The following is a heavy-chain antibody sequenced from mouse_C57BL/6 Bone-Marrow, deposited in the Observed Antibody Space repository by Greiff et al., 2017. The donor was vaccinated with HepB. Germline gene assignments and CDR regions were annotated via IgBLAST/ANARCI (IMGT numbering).Heavy chain of an antibody. CDR3: ARWTGLYYYAMDY. V-gene: IGHV1-61*01. Sequence: QVQLKQPGAELVRPGSSVKLSCKASGYTFTSYWMDWVKQRPGQGLEWIGNIYPSDSETHYNQKFKDKATLTVDKSSSTAYMQLSSLTSEDSAVYYCARWTGLYYYAMDYWGQGTSVTVSS. J-gene: IGHJ4*01. CDR2: IYPSDSET. D-gene: IGHD4-1*01. CDR1: GYTFTSYW.